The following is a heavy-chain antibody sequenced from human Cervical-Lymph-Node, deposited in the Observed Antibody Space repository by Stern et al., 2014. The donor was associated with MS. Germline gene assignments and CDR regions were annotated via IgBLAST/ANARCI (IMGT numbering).Heavy chain of an antibody. CDR3: ARPTTGTTGGYYSFDY. Sequence: VQLVESGSELREPGASVKVSCKASGYTFNTYAINWVRQAPGQGLEWMGWVNTNTRDPTYAQDFTGRFVFSLDTSVSTAFLQISSLKAEDTAVYYCARPTTGTTGGYYSFDYWGQGTLVTVSS. D-gene: IGHD1-1*01. V-gene: IGHV7-4-1*02. J-gene: IGHJ4*02. CDR2: VNTNTRDP. CDR1: GYTFNTYA.